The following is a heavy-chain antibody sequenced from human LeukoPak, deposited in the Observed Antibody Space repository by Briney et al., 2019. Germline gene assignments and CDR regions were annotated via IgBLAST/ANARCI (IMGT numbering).Heavy chain of an antibody. CDR3: AREFQGRGDSRPRNFDY. CDR2: INPNSGGT. D-gene: IGHD3-22*01. CDR1: GYTFTGYY. V-gene: IGHV1-2*06. Sequence: APVKVSCKASGYTFTGYYMHWVRQAPGQGLEWMGRINPNSGGTNYAQKFQGRVTMTRDTSISTAYMELSRLRSDDTAVYYCAREFQGRGDSRPRNFDYWGQGTLVTVSS. J-gene: IGHJ4*02.